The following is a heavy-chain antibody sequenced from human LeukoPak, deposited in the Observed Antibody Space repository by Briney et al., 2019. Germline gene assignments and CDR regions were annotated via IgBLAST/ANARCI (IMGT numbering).Heavy chain of an antibody. Sequence: SETLSLTCTVSGGSISSSSYYWGWIRQPPGKGLEWIGSIYYSGSTNYNPSLKSRVTMSVDTSKNQFSLKLSSVTAADTAVYYCVTGSSSEGDFDYWGQGTLVTVSS. J-gene: IGHJ4*02. D-gene: IGHD6-6*01. CDR2: IYYSGST. V-gene: IGHV4-39*07. CDR1: GGSISSSSYY. CDR3: VTGSSSEGDFDY.